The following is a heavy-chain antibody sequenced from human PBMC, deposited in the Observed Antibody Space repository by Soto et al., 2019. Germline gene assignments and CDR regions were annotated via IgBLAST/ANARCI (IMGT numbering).Heavy chain of an antibody. CDR2: IKSKTDGGTT. CDR3: TTDLSMIVDATGYFDY. D-gene: IGHD3-22*01. CDR1: GYTFSNAW. Sequence: EVQLVESGGGLVKPGGSLRLSCAASGYTFSNAWMSWVRQAPGKGLEWVGRIKSKTDGGTTDYAAPVKGRFTISRDDSKNTLYLQMNSLKTEDTAVYYCTTDLSMIVDATGYFDYWGQGTLVTVSS. J-gene: IGHJ4*02. V-gene: IGHV3-15*01.